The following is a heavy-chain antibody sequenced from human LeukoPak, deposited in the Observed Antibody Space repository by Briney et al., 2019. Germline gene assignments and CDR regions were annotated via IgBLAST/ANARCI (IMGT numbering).Heavy chain of an antibody. CDR1: GYTFTGYY. D-gene: IGHD3-22*01. CDR3: ARDFVNSGYYFDY. V-gene: IGHV1-2*02. Sequence: ASVKVSCKASGYTFTGYYMHWVRQAPGQGLEWMGWINPNSGGTNYAQKFQGRVTMTRDTSISTAYMELSRLRSDDTAVYYCARDFVNSGYYFDYWGQGTLVTVSS. J-gene: IGHJ4*02. CDR2: INPNSGGT.